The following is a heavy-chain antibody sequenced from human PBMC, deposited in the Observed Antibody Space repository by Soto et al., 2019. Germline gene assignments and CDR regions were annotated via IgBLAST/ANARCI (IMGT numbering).Heavy chain of an antibody. V-gene: IGHV3-53*05. CDR3: ERLCGSRHWAFDY. J-gene: IGHJ4*02. D-gene: IGHD2-21*01. CDR1: GFTVSSNY. CDR2: IYRDGYT. Sequence: PGGSLRLSCAASGFTVSSNYMTWVRQAPGKGLEWVSVIYRDGYTYYADSVKGRFTISRDNSKNTLYLQMNTLRAEDTAVYYCERLCGSRHWAFDYWGQGTLVTVSS.